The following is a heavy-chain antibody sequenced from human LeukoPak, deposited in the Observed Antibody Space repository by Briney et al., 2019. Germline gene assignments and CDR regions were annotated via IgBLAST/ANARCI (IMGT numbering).Heavy chain of an antibody. D-gene: IGHD2-15*01. CDR3: ARGYCSGGSCYFIRDPWFDP. J-gene: IGHJ5*02. CDR1: GGSISSSSYY. V-gene: IGHV4-39*07. Sequence: RSSETLSLTCTVSGGSISSSSYYWGWIRQPPGKGLEWIGSIYYSGSTYYNPSLKSRVTISVDTSKNQFSLKLSSVTAADTAVYYCARGYCSGGSCYFIRDPWFDPWGQGTLVTVSS. CDR2: IYYSGST.